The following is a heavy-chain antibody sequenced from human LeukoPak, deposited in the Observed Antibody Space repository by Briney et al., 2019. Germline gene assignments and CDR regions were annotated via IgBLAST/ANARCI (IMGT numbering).Heavy chain of an antibody. CDR3: ARGDPRLRLLGY. V-gene: IGHV1-8*03. Sequence: ASVKVSCKASGYTFTSYDINWVRQATGQGLEWMGWMNPNNGNTGFAQKFQGKVTITRNISISTAYMELSSLTFEDTAVYYCARGDPRLRLLGYWGQGTLVTVSS. CDR2: MNPNNGNT. CDR1: GYTFTSYD. D-gene: IGHD5-12*01. J-gene: IGHJ4*02.